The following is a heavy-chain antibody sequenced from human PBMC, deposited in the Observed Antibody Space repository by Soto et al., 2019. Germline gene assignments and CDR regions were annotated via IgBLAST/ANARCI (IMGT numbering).Heavy chain of an antibody. CDR1: GGSITNYY. V-gene: IGHV4-59*01. CDR2: ISDSGST. Sequence: QVQLQESGPGLVKPSETLSLMCTVSGGSITNYYWSWIRQSPAKGLEWIGYISDSGSTKYNPSLKSRVPISVDTSKNQFSQKLTSVPAADTAVYYCARERVGHSAMDVWGQGTTVTVSS. D-gene: IGHD1-26*01. J-gene: IGHJ6*02. CDR3: ARERVGHSAMDV.